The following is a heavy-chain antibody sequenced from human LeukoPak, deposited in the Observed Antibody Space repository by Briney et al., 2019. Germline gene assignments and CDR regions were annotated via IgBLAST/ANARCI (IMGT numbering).Heavy chain of an antibody. Sequence: SETLSLTCTVSGGSISSYYWSWIRQPPGKGLEWIGYIYYSGSTKYNPSLKSRVTISVDTSKNQFSLKLRSVTAADTAVYYCARGARAGYNLEPFDYWGQGTLVTVS. CDR3: ARGARAGYNLEPFDY. J-gene: IGHJ4*02. CDR2: IYYSGST. D-gene: IGHD5-24*01. CDR1: GGSISSYY. V-gene: IGHV4-59*08.